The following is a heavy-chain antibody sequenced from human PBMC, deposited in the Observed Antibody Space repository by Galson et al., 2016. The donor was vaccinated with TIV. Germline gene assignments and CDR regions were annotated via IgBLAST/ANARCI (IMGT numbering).Heavy chain of an antibody. J-gene: IGHJ1*01. Sequence: SVKVSCKASGDIFIDYAISWLRQAPGQRLEWMGWIIPTFVKPTYAQNFQGRVTITTDTSTSTTYMVLSSLRFEDTAVYYCARGSGTDYQTCWYFHHWGRGTLVTVSS. V-gene: IGHV1-69*05. CDR1: GDIFIDYA. CDR2: IIPTFVKP. D-gene: IGHD1-26*01. CDR3: ARGSGTDYQTCWYFHH.